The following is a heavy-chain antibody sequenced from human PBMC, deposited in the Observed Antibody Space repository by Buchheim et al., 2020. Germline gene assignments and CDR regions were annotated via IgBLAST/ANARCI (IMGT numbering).Heavy chain of an antibody. D-gene: IGHD2-2*01. V-gene: IGHV4-34*01. CDR3: ARSRVVPAAMRAYSYYGMDV. J-gene: IGHJ6*02. CDR1: GGSFSDYY. CDR2: INNSGST. Sequence: QVQLQQWGAGLLKPSETLSLTCAVYGGSFSDYYWSWIRQPPGKGLEWIGEINNSGSTNYNPSLKSRVTISVDTSKNQLSLRLSSVTAADTAVYYCARSRVVPAAMRAYSYYGMDVWGQGTT.